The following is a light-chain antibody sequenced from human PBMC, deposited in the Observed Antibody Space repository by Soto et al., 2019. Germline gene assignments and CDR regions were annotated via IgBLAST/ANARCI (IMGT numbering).Light chain of an antibody. CDR2: GAS. J-gene: IGKJ2*01. Sequence: EIVMTQSPATLSVSPGERATLSCRASQSVSSNLAWYQQKPGQAPRLLIYGASTRATGIPARFSGSGSGTEFTLPISSLQSEDFAVYYCQQYNNWTPYTFGQGTKLEMK. CDR1: QSVSSN. V-gene: IGKV3-15*01. CDR3: QQYNNWTPYT.